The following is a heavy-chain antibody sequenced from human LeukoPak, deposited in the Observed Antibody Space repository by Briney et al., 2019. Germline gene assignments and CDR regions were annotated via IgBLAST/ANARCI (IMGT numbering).Heavy chain of an antibody. CDR3: ATDGIAVASIYYFDY. V-gene: IGHV3-21*01. CDR2: IISSSSYI. J-gene: IGHJ4*02. D-gene: IGHD6-19*01. CDR1: GFTFSSYS. Sequence: GGSLRLSCAASGFTFSSYSMNWVRQAPGKGLEWVSSIISSSSYIYYADSVKGRFTISRDNAKNSLYLQMNSLRAEDTALYYCATDGIAVASIYYFDYWGQGTLVTVSS.